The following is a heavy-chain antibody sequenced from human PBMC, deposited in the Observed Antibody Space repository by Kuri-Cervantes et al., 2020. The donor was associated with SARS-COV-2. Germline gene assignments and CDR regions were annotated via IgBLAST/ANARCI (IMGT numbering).Heavy chain of an antibody. CDR1: GFTFSDYN. D-gene: IGHD3-3*01. Sequence: LSLTCAASGFTFSDYNMNWVRQAPRKGLEWVSYISRSSSTIYYADSVKGRFTISRDNSKNTLYLQMNSLRAEDTAVYYCARDLFRGKIFAEPGGMDVWGQGTTVTVSS. CDR2: ISRSSSTI. J-gene: IGHJ6*02. CDR3: ARDLFRGKIFAEPGGMDV. V-gene: IGHV3-48*01.